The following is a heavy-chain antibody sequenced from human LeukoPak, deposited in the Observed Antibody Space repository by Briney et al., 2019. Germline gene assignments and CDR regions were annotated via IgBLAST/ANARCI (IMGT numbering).Heavy chain of an antibody. J-gene: IGHJ5*02. D-gene: IGHD1-1*01. CDR3: ARDPHKLERPTMSWFDP. CDR1: GYTFTSYA. V-gene: IGHV1-3*01. Sequence: ASVKVSCKASGYTFTSYAMHWVRQAPGQRLEWMGWINAGNGNTKYSQKFQGRVTITRDTSASTAYMELSSLRSEDTAVYYCARDPHKLERPTMSWFDPWGQGTLVTVSS. CDR2: INAGNGNT.